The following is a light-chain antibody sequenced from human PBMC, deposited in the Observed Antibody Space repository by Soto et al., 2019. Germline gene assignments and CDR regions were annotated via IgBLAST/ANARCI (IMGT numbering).Light chain of an antibody. J-gene: IGKJ4*01. CDR2: GAA. V-gene: IGKV3-20*01. Sequence: EIVLTQSPGTLSLSPGEGASLSCRASQSFSSSYVAWYQQKPGQAPTLLIYGAASRATGIPHGSIGSGSCTDLTLTTIRRVHEDFAVYYCHQYYSSPLTFGGGTKVDI. CDR1: QSFSSSY. CDR3: HQYYSSPLT.